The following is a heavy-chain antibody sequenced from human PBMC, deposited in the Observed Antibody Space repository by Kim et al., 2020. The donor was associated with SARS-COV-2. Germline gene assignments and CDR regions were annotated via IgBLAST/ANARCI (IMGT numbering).Heavy chain of an antibody. V-gene: IGHV3-21*01. CDR3: ARKGGGVNSLDF. J-gene: IGHJ4*02. D-gene: IGHD1-26*01. Sequence: YDADSVRGRFSISRDNAKNTVDLLMNNVRADDTAIYFCARKGGGVNSLDFWGQGTLVTVSS.